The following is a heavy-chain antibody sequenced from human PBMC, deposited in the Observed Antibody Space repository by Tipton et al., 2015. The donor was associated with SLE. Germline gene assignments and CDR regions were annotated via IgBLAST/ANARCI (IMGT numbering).Heavy chain of an antibody. J-gene: IGHJ6*02. Sequence: SLRLSCAASGFTFSSYAMSWVRQAPGKGLEWVSGISWNSDTIGYADSVKGRFTISRDNAKKSLYLQMNSLRAEDMALYYCAKSGYDFWSGSGMDVWGQGTTVTVSS. CDR3: AKSGYDFWSGSGMDV. CDR2: ISWNSDTI. CDR1: GFTFSSYA. V-gene: IGHV3-9*03. D-gene: IGHD3-3*01.